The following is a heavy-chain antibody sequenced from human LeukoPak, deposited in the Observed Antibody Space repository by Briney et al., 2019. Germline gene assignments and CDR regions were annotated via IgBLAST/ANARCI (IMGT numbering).Heavy chain of an antibody. CDR1: GFTFGDYA. V-gene: IGHV3-49*03. D-gene: IGHD3-10*01. J-gene: IGHJ4*02. CDR3: TRAPGTYYYGSGPVRYFDY. Sequence: GGSLRLSCTASGFTFGDYAMSWFRQAPGKGLEWVGFIRSKAYGGTTEYAASVKGRFTISRDDSKSIAYLQMNSLKTEDTAVYYCTRAPGTYYYGSGPVRYFDYWGQGTLVTVSS. CDR2: IRSKAYGGTT.